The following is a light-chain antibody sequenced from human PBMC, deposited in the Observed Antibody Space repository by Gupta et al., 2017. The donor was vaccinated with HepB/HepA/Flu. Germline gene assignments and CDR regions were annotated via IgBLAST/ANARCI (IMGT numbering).Light chain of an antibody. CDR3: QAWDSSAALI. Sequence: SYELTQPPSVSVSPGQTASITCSGNKLGDKYAYWYQQKPGQSPVLVIYQDTKRPSGIPERFSGSNSGNTATLTISGTQAMDEADYYCQAWDSSAALIFGGGTRLNVL. CDR1: KLGDKY. J-gene: IGLJ2*01. CDR2: QDT. V-gene: IGLV3-1*01.